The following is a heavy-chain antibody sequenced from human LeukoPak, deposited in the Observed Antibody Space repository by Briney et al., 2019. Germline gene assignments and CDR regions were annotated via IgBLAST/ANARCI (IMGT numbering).Heavy chain of an antibody. Sequence: SQTLSLTCDISGDSVSVNSAAWGWIRQSPSRGLEWLGRTYYMSNWHYDYSVSVRGRITFHSDTSKNQFSLHLNSVTPEDTAVYYCARVAGVRLPFYLHFWGQGILVTVSS. CDR2: TYYMSNWHY. CDR3: ARVAGVRLPFYLHF. CDR1: GDSVSVNSAA. J-gene: IGHJ4*02. V-gene: IGHV6-1*01. D-gene: IGHD2/OR15-2a*01.